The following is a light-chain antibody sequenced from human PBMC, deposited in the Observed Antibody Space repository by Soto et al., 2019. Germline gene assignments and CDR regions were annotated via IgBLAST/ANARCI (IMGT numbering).Light chain of an antibody. Sequence: QSALIQPASVSGSPGQSITISCAGTSSDVGGYDYVSWYQHHPGKAPKLMIYDVSSRPSGVSNRFSGSKSGNTASLTISGLQAEDEADYYCSSYTTGSTHVIFGGGTKVTVL. CDR3: SSYTTGSTHVI. CDR1: SSDVGGYDY. J-gene: IGLJ2*01. CDR2: DVS. V-gene: IGLV2-14*03.